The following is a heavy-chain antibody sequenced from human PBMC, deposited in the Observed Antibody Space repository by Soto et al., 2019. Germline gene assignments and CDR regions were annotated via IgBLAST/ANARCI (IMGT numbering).Heavy chain of an antibody. J-gene: IGHJ4*02. Sequence: GGSLRLSCAASGFTFSSYWMSWVRQAPGKELEWVANIKEDGSEKNYVDSVKGQFTISRDNAKNSLYLQMNSLRAEDTAVYYCARERYYYGSGDYWGQGTLVTVSS. D-gene: IGHD3-10*01. CDR3: ARERYYYGSGDY. V-gene: IGHV3-7*01. CDR2: IKEDGSEK. CDR1: GFTFSSYW.